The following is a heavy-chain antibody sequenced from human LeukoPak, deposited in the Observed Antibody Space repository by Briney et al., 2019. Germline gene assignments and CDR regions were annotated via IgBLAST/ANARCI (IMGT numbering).Heavy chain of an antibody. Sequence: SETLSLTCAVYGGSLSGYYWSWIRQPPGKGLEWIGEINHSGSTNYNPSLKSRVTISVDTSKNQFSLKLSSVTAADTAVYYCAGSREMATFLGYYYGMDVWGQGTTVTVSS. D-gene: IGHD5-12*01. J-gene: IGHJ6*02. V-gene: IGHV4-34*01. CDR2: INHSGST. CDR3: AGSREMATFLGYYYGMDV. CDR1: GGSLSGYY.